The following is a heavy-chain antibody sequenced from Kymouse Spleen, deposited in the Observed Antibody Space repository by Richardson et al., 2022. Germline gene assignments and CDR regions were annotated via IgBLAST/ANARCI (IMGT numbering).Heavy chain of an antibody. V-gene: IGHV3-33*01. CDR2: IWYDGSNK. CDR3: ARDRGRITMVRGVIDY. D-gene: IGHD3-10*01. J-gene: IGHJ4*02. Sequence: QVQLVESGGGVVQPGRSLRLSCAASGFTFSSYGMHWVRQAPGKGLEWVAVIWYDGSNKYYADSVKGRFTISRDNSKNTLYLQMNSLRAEDTAVYYCARDRGRITMVRGVIDYWGQGTLVTVSS. CDR1: GFTFSSYG.